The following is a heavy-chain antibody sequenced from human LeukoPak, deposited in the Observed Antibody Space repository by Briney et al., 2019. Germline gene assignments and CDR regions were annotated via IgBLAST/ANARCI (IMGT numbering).Heavy chain of an antibody. CDR1: GFTFDDYA. D-gene: IGHD2-21*02. CDR3: AKSPCGGDCYSFDY. V-gene: IGHV3-9*03. CDR2: ISWNSGSI. Sequence: GRSLRLSCAASGFTFDDYAMHWVRQAPGKGLEWVSGISWNSGSIGYADSVKGRFTISRGNAKNSLYLQMNSLRAEDMALYYCAKSPCGGDCYSFDYWGQGTLVTVSS. J-gene: IGHJ4*02.